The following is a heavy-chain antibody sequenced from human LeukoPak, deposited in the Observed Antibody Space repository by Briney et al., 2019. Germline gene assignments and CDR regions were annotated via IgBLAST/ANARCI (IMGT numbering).Heavy chain of an antibody. J-gene: IGHJ4*02. CDR3: ARYSSSSRVFDY. D-gene: IGHD6-6*01. V-gene: IGHV4-31*03. CDR2: IYYSGST. Sequence: PSETLSLTCTVSGGSISSGGYYWRWIRQHPGKGLEWIGYIYYSGSTYYNPSLKSRVTISVDTSKNQFSLKLSSVTAADTAVYYCARYSSSSRVFDYWGQGTLVTVSS. CDR1: GGSISSGGYY.